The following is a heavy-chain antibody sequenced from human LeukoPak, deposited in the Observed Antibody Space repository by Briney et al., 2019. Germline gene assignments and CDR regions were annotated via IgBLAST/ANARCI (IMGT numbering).Heavy chain of an antibody. J-gene: IGHJ4*02. D-gene: IGHD5-24*01. Sequence: PSQTLSLTCTVSGGSISSGSYYWSWIRQPAGKGLEWIGRIYTSGSTNYNPSLKSRVTISVDTSKNQFSLKLSSVTAADTAVYYCARADGYNSYYWGQGTLVTVSS. CDR2: IYTSGST. V-gene: IGHV4-61*02. CDR1: GGSISSGSYY. CDR3: ARADGYNSYY.